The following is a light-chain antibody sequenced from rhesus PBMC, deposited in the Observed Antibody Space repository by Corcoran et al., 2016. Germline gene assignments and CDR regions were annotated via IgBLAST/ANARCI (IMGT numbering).Light chain of an antibody. J-gene: IGKJ2*01. Sequence: EIVMTQSPATLSLSPGERATLSCRASQSVSSYVAWYQQKPEQAPRLLIYGASTRATGIPDRFSGRGSGTDVTLIISSLEPEDVGVYYCQQYNHWNSFGQGTKVEIK. CDR3: QQYNHWNS. CDR1: QSVSSY. V-gene: IGKV3S9*01. CDR2: GAS.